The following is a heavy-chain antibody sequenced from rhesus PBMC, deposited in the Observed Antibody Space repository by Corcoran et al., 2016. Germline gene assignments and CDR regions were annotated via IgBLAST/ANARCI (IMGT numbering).Heavy chain of an antibody. CDR1: GYTFTDYY. D-gene: IGHD5-12*01. CDR2: INPKTGGT. Sequence: QVQLVQSGAEVKKPGSSVKVSCKASGYTFTDYYMHWVRQAPGQGLEWMGEINPKTGGTSYAQKFQGRVTRTRDTSTSTAYMELSSLRSEDTAVYYCASKGYSYGWYFDLWGPGTPITISS. J-gene: IGHJ2*01. V-gene: IGHV1-138*01. CDR3: ASKGYSYGWYFDL.